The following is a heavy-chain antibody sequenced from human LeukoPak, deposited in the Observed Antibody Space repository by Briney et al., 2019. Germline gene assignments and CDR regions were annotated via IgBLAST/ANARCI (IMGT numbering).Heavy chain of an antibody. D-gene: IGHD6-19*01. CDR1: GFTFSSYS. CDR3: ARYEYNSGQIFDY. CDR2: IDSSSSTI. J-gene: IGHJ4*02. V-gene: IGHV3-48*02. Sequence: GGSLRLSCEASGFTFSSYSMNWVRQAPGEGLEWRSYIDSSSSTIYYADSVKGRFTIFRENAKKSLYLQMNSLRDEDTAVYYCARYEYNSGQIFDYWGQGTLVTVSS.